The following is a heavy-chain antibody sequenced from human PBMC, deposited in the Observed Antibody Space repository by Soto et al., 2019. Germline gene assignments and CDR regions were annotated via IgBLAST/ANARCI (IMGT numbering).Heavy chain of an antibody. Sequence: ASVKVSCKASGYTFTNYYIHWVRQAPGQGLEWMGIINPSGGTTNYAQKFQGRVTMTRDTSTSTVYMEVNSLRSEDTAVYYCASEGNNYGSDGMFDWGQGTQVTVYS. CDR3: ASEGNNYGSDGMFD. CDR2: INPSGGTT. J-gene: IGHJ4*02. V-gene: IGHV1-46*01. CDR1: GYTFTNYY. D-gene: IGHD5-18*01.